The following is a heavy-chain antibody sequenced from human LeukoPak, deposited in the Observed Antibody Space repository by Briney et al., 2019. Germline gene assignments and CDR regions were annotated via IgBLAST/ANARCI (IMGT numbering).Heavy chain of an antibody. CDR2: IIPIFGTA. CDR3: ARAKERYYDSSGYDY. CDR1: GGTFSSYA. V-gene: IGHV1-69*05. J-gene: IGHJ4*02. D-gene: IGHD3-22*01. Sequence: SVKVSCKASGGTFSSYAISWVRQAPGQGLEWMGGIIPIFGTANYAQKFQGRVTITTDESTSTAYMELSSLRSEDTAVYYCARAKERYYDSSGYDYWGQGTLVTVSS.